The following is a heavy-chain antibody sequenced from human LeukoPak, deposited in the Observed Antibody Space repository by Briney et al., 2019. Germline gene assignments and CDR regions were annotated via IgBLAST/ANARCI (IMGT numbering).Heavy chain of an antibody. CDR1: SGSFSGYY. CDR2: INHSGST. Sequence: SETLSLTCAVYSGSFSGYYWSWIRQPPGKGLEWIGEINHSGSTNYNPSLKSRVTISVDTSKNQFSLKLSSVTAADTAVYYCARKQAGSGRGYFDYWGQGTLVTVSS. D-gene: IGHD3-10*01. J-gene: IGHJ4*02. V-gene: IGHV4-34*01. CDR3: ARKQAGSGRGYFDY.